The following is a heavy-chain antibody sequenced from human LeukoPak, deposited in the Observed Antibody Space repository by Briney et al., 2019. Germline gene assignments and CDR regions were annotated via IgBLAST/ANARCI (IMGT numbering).Heavy chain of an antibody. D-gene: IGHD2-2*02. CDR3: ARVDIVVVPAAIWLVYGMDV. CDR2: INHSGST. V-gene: IGHV4-34*01. Sequence: PSETLSLTCAVYGGSFSGYYWSWIRQPPGKGLEWIGEINHSGSTNYNPSLKSRVTISVDTSKNQFSLKLSSVTAADTAVYYCARVDIVVVPAAIWLVYGMDVWGQGTTVTVSS. CDR1: GGSFSGYY. J-gene: IGHJ6*02.